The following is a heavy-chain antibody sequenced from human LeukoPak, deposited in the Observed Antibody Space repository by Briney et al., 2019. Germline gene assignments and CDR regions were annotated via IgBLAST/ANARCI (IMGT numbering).Heavy chain of an antibody. Sequence: ASVKVSCEVSGYTLTELSMHWVRQAPGKGREWMGGFDPEDGETIYAQKFQDRVNMTEDTSTDTAYMELSSLRSDDTAVYYCARDLPTYYYDSSGSPGYYWGQGTLVTVSS. CDR1: GYTLTELS. V-gene: IGHV1-24*01. J-gene: IGHJ4*02. CDR3: ARDLPTYYYDSSGSPGYY. D-gene: IGHD3-22*01. CDR2: FDPEDGET.